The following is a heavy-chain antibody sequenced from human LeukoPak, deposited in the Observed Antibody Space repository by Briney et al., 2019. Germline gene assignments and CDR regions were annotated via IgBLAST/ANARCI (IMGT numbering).Heavy chain of an antibody. CDR1: GGSFSGYY. CDR2: INHSGST. CDR3: ARGHRPPRIVVVPAAKTSAFDI. Sequence: PSETLSLTCAVYGGSFSGYYWSWIRQPPGKGLEWIGEINHSGSTNYNPSLKSRVTISVDTSKNQFSLKLSSVTAADTAVYYCARGHRPPRIVVVPAAKTSAFDIRGQGTMVTVSS. V-gene: IGHV4-34*01. J-gene: IGHJ3*02. D-gene: IGHD2-2*01.